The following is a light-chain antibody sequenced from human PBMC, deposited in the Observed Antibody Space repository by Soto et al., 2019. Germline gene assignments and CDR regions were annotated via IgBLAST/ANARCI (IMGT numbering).Light chain of an antibody. CDR3: QQYYSTPYT. CDR2: WAS. CDR1: RSVLYSSNNNNY. Sequence: DIVMTQSPDSLAVSLGERATINCKSSRSVLYSSNNNNYLAWYQQKPGQPPKLLIYWASTRESGVPDRFSGSGSGTDFTLTISSLQAEDVAVYYCQQYYSTPYTFGQGTKLDI. J-gene: IGKJ2*01. V-gene: IGKV4-1*01.